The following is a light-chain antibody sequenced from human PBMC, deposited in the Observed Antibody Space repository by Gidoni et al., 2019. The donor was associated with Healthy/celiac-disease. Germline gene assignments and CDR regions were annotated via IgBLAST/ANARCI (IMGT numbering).Light chain of an antibody. CDR1: QSVLYSSNNKNY. CDR2: WAS. CDR3: QQYYSDGWT. J-gene: IGKJ1*01. Sequence: GERATINCKSSQSVLYSSNNKNYLAWYQQKPGQPPKLLIYWASTRESGVPDRFSGSGSGTDFTLTISSLQAEDVAVYYCQQYYSDGWTFGQGTKVEIK. V-gene: IGKV4-1*01.